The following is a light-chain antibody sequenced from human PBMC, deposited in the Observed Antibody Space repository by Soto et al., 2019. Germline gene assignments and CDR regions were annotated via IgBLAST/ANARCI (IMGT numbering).Light chain of an antibody. CDR2: GNS. CDR3: QSYDSSLSGFYV. J-gene: IGLJ1*01. V-gene: IGLV1-40*01. CDR1: SSNIGAGYD. Sequence: QSVLTQPPSVSGAPGQRVTISCTGSSSNIGAGYDVHWYQQLPGTAPKLLIYGNSNRPSGVPDRFSGSKSGTSASLAITGLQAEEEADYYCQSYDSSLSGFYVCGTGTKLTVL.